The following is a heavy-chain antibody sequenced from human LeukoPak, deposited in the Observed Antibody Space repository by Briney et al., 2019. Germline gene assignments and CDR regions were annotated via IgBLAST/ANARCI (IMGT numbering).Heavy chain of an antibody. J-gene: IGHJ4*02. CDR1: GGSISSSSYY. Sequence: PETLSLTCTVSGGSISSSSYYWGWIRQPPGKGLEWIGSIYYSGSTYYNPSLKSRVTISVDTSKNQFSLKLSSVTAADTAVYYCASRGSYPYYFDYWGQGTLVTVSS. D-gene: IGHD3-16*01. V-gene: IGHV4-39*07. CDR3: ASRGSYPYYFDY. CDR2: IYYSGST.